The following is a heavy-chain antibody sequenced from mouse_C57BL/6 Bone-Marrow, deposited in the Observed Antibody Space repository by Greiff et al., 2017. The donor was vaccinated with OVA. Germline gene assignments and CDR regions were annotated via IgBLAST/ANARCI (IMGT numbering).Heavy chain of an antibody. CDR1: GYTFTSYG. CDR2: IYPRSGNT. CDR3: ARWYDGYYDYFDY. V-gene: IGHV1-81*01. J-gene: IGHJ2*01. Sequence: QVQLQQSGAELARPGASVKLSCKASGYTFTSYGISWVKQRTGQDLEWIGEIYPRSGNTYYNEKFKGKATLTADKSASRAYMELQSVKSEDSAVYISARWYDGYYDYFDYWGQGTTLTVSS. D-gene: IGHD2-3*01.